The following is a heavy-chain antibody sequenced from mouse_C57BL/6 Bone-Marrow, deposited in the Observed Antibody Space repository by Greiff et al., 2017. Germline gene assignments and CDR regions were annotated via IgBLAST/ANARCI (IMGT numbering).Heavy chain of an antibody. Sequence: QVQLKQPGAGLVKPGASVKLSCKASGYTFTSYWMHWVKQRPGQGLEWIGMIHPNSGSTNYNEKFKSKATLTVDKSSSTAYMQLSSLTSEDSAVYYCARSRSYDGRFAYWGQGTLVTVSA. V-gene: IGHV1-64*01. CDR3: ARSRSYDGRFAY. D-gene: IGHD2-3*01. J-gene: IGHJ3*01. CDR2: IHPNSGST. CDR1: GYTFTSYW.